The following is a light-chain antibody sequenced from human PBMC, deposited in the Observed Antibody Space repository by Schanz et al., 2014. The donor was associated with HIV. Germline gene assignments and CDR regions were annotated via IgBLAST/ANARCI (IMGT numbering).Light chain of an antibody. V-gene: IGLV1-40*01. CDR3: SSFAGRRNVL. J-gene: IGLJ3*02. CDR1: TSNIGAGYD. Sequence: QSVLTQPPSVSGAPGQRVSISCTGTTSNIGAGYDVHWYLQLPGSAPKLLIYGNNNRPSGVPDRFSGSKSGTSASLAITGLQAEDEADYYCSSFAGRRNVLFGGGTKVTVL. CDR2: GNN.